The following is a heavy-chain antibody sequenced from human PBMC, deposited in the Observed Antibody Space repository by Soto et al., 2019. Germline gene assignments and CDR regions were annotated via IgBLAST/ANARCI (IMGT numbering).Heavy chain of an antibody. CDR2: INHSGST. J-gene: IGHJ6*02. V-gene: IGHV4-34*01. CDR1: GGSFSGYY. Sequence: PSETLSLTCAVYGGSFSGYYWSWVRQPPGKGLEWIGRINHSGSTNYNPSLKSRVTISVDTSRNQFSLKLTSVTAADTAVYYCARGEDAFFYYGLDVWGQGITVTVSS. CDR3: ARGEDAFFYYGLDV.